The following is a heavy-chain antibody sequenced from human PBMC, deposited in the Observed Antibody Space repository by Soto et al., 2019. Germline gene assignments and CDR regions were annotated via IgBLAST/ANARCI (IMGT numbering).Heavy chain of an antibody. V-gene: IGHV3-66*04. Sequence: EVQLVESGGGLVQPGGSLRLSCAASGFTVSSNYMSWVRQAPGKGLEWVSVIYSGGSTYYADSVKGRFTISRDNSKNTLYLQMNSLRAEDTAVYYCARQTGTYYYYYYMDVWGKGTKVTVSS. CDR3: ARQTGTYYYYYYMDV. D-gene: IGHD1-1*01. J-gene: IGHJ6*03. CDR1: GFTVSSNY. CDR2: IYSGGST.